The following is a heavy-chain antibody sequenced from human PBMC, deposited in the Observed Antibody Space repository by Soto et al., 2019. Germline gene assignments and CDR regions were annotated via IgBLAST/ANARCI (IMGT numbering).Heavy chain of an antibody. D-gene: IGHD1-26*01. CDR1: GGTFSSYA. V-gene: IGHV1-69*01. J-gene: IGHJ6*02. CDR3: ASDSSGSYFRNCCYGMDV. Sequence: QVQLVQSGAEVKKPGSSVKVSCKASGGTFSSYAISWVRQAPGQGLEWMGGIIPIFGTANYAQKFQGRVTSTADESTGTAYTELSGLRSEDTDVYAWASDSSGSYFRNCCYGMDVWGQGTTVTVSS. CDR2: IIPIFGTA.